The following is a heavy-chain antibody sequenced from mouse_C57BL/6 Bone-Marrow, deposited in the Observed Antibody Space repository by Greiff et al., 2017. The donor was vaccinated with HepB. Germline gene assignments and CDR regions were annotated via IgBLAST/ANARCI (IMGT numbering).Heavy chain of an antibody. Sequence: VQLVESGPGLVQPSQSLSITCTVSGFSLTSYGVHWVRQSPGKGLEWLGVIWSGGSTDYNAAFISRLSISKDNSKSQVFFKMNSLQADDTAIYYCASPGTSWYFDVWGTGTTVTVSS. D-gene: IGHD4-1*01. J-gene: IGHJ1*03. CDR1: GFSLTSYG. CDR2: IWSGGST. V-gene: IGHV2-2*01. CDR3: ASPGTSWYFDV.